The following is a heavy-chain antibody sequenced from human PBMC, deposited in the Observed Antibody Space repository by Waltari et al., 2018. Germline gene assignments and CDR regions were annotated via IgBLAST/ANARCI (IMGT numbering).Heavy chain of an antibody. CDR3: AASYQLPFFGY. CDR1: GYTFTRYG. V-gene: IGHV1-3*01. CDR2: INAGNGNT. Sequence: QIRLVQSGDEIKEPGASVKVSCKASGYTFTRYGISWLRRAPGQGLEWMGWINAGNGNTKYSQKFQGRVTITRDTSASTAYMELSSLRSEDTAVYYCAASYQLPFFGYWGQGTLVTVSS. D-gene: IGHD2-2*01. J-gene: IGHJ4*02.